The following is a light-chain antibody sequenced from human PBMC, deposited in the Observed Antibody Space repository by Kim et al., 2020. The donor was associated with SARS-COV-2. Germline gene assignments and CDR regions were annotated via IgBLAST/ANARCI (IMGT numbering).Light chain of an antibody. V-gene: IGLV8-61*01. CDR2: STN. J-gene: IGLJ3*02. CDR3: VLYMGNGIWV. CDR1: SGSVSTNNY. Sequence: QTVVTQEPSFSVSPGGTVTLTCGLTSGSVSTNNYPTWYQQTPGQAPRTLIYSTNTRSSGVPDRLSGSIPGNKAALTITGAQADDESDYYCVLYMGNGIWVFGGGTQLTVL.